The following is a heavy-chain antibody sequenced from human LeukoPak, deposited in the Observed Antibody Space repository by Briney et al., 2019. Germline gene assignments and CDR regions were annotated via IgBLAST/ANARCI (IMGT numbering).Heavy chain of an antibody. V-gene: IGHV4-34*01. D-gene: IGHD3-22*01. J-gene: IGHJ4*02. CDR2: INHSGST. CDR1: GGSFSGYY. CDR3: AREGYYDSSGYFHFFDY. Sequence: SETLSLTCAVYGGSFSGYYWSWIRQPPGKGLEWIGEINHSGSTNYNPSLKSRVTISVDTSKNQFSLKLSSVTAADTAVYYCAREGYYDSSGYFHFFDYWGQGTLVTVSS.